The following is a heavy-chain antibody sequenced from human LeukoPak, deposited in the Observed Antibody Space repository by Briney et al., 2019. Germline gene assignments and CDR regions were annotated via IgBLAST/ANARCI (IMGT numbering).Heavy chain of an antibody. CDR1: VYTFTIYG. CDR2: ISAYNGNT. D-gene: IGHD5-12*01. Sequence: ASVTVSYTASVYTFTIYGISWVRQAPGQGLEWMGWISAYNGNTNYAQKLQGRVTMTTDTSTSTAYMELRSLRSDDTAVYYCARDVDRYSGYDYYYYYGMDVWGQGTTVTVSS. V-gene: IGHV1-18*01. J-gene: IGHJ6*02. CDR3: ARDVDRYSGYDYYYYYGMDV.